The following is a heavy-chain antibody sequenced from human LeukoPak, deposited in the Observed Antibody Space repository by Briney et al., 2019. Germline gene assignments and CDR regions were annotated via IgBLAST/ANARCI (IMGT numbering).Heavy chain of an antibody. CDR2: TYYRSKWYN. Sequence: SHTLSLTCAISGDSDSSNSAAWNWIRQSPSRGLEWLGRTYYRSKWYNDYAVSVKSRITINPDTSKNQFSLQLNSVTPEDTAVYYCARETYYYGSGSYGWFDPWGQGTLVTVSS. V-gene: IGHV6-1*01. CDR3: ARETYYYGSGSYGWFDP. J-gene: IGHJ5*02. CDR1: GDSDSSNSAA. D-gene: IGHD3-10*01.